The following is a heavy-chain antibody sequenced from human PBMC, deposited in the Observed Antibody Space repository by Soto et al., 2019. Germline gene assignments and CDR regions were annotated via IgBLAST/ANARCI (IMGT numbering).Heavy chain of an antibody. V-gene: IGHV3-23*01. CDR1: GFTFNNYP. J-gene: IGHJ4*02. CDR2: VSARGDST. Sequence: GGSLILSCPASGFTFNNYPMAWVRQTPGKGLEWVSVVSARGDSTNYADSVRGRFSVSRDNSNNMVYLQMNSLRAEDTAVYYCAKRTLTAPYPFDYWGQGTLVTVSS. CDR3: AKRTLTAPYPFDY.